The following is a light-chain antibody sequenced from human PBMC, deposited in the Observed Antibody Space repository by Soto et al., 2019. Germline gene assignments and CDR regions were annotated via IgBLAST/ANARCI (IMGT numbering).Light chain of an antibody. J-gene: IGKJ1*01. CDR3: QQYGDSPWT. Sequence: EIVLTQAPGTLSFSPGERAPLSCRASQSVGSTYLAWYQQKPGQAPRLLIYDASSRATGIPDRFSGSGSGTDFTLTISRLEPEDFAVYYCQQYGDSPWTFGQGTKVDIK. V-gene: IGKV3-20*01. CDR2: DAS. CDR1: QSVGSTY.